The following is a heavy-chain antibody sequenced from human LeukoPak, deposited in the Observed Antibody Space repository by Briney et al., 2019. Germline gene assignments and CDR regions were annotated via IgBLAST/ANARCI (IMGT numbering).Heavy chain of an antibody. CDR3: ARRRSGDDAFDF. D-gene: IGHD7-27*01. V-gene: IGHV5-51*01. CDR1: GYSFTSYW. CDR2: IYPGDSDI. Sequence: GESLKISCRGSGYSFTSYWIGWVRQMSGKGLEWMGIIYPGDSDIRYNPSFQGQVTISADKSISIAYLQWSSLTASDTAMYYCARRRSGDDAFDFWGPGTMVSVSS. J-gene: IGHJ3*01.